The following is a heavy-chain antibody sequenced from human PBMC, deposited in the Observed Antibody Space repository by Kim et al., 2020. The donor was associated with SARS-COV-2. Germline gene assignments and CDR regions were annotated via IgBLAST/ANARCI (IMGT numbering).Heavy chain of an antibody. D-gene: IGHD6-19*01. Sequence: GGSLRLSCAASGFTFDDYTMHWVRQAPGKGLEWVSLISWDGGSTYYADSVKGRFTISRDNTKNSLYLQMNSLRTEDTAFFYCAKGSSGWLPAEYFQHWGQGTLVTVSS. CDR2: ISWDGGST. V-gene: IGHV3-43*01. CDR1: GFTFDDYT. CDR3: AKGSSGWLPAEYFQH. J-gene: IGHJ1*01.